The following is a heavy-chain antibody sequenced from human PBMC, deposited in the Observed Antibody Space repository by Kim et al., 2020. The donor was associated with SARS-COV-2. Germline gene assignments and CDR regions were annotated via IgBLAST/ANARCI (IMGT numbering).Heavy chain of an antibody. J-gene: IGHJ6*02. CDR3: ARGTVTTGSDDYYYYYGMDV. Sequence: SVKVSCKASGGTFSSYAISWVRQAPGQGLEWMGRIIPILGIANYAQKFQARVTITADKSTSTAYMELSSLRSEDTAVYYCARGTVTTGSDDYYYYYGMDVWGQGTTVTVSS. CDR2: IIPILGIA. V-gene: IGHV1-69*04. CDR1: GGTFSSYA. D-gene: IGHD4-4*01.